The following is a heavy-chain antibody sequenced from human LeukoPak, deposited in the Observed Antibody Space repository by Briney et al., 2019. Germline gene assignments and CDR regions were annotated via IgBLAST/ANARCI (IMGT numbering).Heavy chain of an antibody. D-gene: IGHD6-6*01. J-gene: IGHJ5*02. Sequence: SETLSLTCTVSGETVSSAGYYWSWIRQHPGKGPEWIGNFYYSGSTYYNPTLKSRLTISLDTSKSQFSLKMTSVTAADMAVYYCARGGIAARLMYGFQNWFDPWGQGTLVTVSS. CDR1: GETVSSAGYY. CDR3: ARGGIAARLMYGFQNWFDP. CDR2: FYYSGST. V-gene: IGHV4-31*03.